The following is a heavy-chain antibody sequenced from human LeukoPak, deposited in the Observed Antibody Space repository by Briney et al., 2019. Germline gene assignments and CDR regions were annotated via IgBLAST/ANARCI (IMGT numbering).Heavy chain of an antibody. CDR3: ARNVMLRAFDI. CDR2: IYHSGST. V-gene: IGHV4-30-2*01. D-gene: IGHD2-15*01. J-gene: IGHJ3*02. CDR1: GGSISSGGYS. Sequence: SETLSLTCAVSGGSISSGGYSWSWIRQPPGKGLEWIGYIYHSGSTYYNPSLKSRVTISVDRSKNQFSLKLSSVTAADTAVYYCARNVMLRAFDIWGQGTMVTVSS.